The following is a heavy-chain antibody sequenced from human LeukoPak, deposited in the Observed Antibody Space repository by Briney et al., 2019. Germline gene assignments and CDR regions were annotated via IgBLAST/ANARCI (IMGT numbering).Heavy chain of an antibody. J-gene: IGHJ4*02. CDR2: IYYSGST. V-gene: IGHV4-61*01. CDR3: ATDNSYGSGSYYT. CDR1: GGSVSSDSYF. Sequence: SETLSLTCTVSGGSVSSDSYFWTWIRQPPGKGLEWIGYIYYSGSTNYNPSLKSRVTISLDTSKSQISLKLSSVTAVDTAVYYCATDNSYGSGSYYTWGQGTLVTVSS. D-gene: IGHD3-10*01.